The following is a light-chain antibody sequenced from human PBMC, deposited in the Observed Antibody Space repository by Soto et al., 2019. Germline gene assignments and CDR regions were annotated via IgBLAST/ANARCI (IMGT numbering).Light chain of an antibody. CDR2: AVS. V-gene: IGKV1-39*01. J-gene: IGKJ4*01. CDR1: QSINGY. CDR3: QQSMTVPLT. Sequence: DFQMTQSPSSMSASVGDRGTITCRARQSINGYLNWYQQKLGEAPNLLIYAVSRLQSGVPSRFSGSGSGTVFTLTISSLQPEDFASYFCQQSMTVPLTFGGGTKVEIK.